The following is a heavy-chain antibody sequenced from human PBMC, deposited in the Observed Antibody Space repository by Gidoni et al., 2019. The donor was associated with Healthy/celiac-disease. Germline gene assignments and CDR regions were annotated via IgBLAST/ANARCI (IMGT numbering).Heavy chain of an antibody. Sequence: QVQLVESGGGVVQPGRSLRLSCAASGFTFSSYAMHWVRQAPGKGLEWVAVISYDGSNKYYADSVKGRFTISRDNSKNTLYLQMNSLRAEDTAVYYCARQIVDDNSPKRNVGAFDIWGQGTMVTVSS. V-gene: IGHV3-30-3*01. CDR2: ISYDGSNK. CDR1: GFTFSSYA. CDR3: ARQIVDDNSPKRNVGAFDI. J-gene: IGHJ3*02. D-gene: IGHD2-21*01.